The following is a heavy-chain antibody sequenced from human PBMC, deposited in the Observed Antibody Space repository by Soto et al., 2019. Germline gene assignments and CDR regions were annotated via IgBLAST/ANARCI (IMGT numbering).Heavy chain of an antibody. CDR1: GDAISNNK. V-gene: IGHV4-59*01. J-gene: IGHJ4*02. D-gene: IGHD6-19*01. CDR3: ARAQYNRGWKVDY. CDR2: VHESGST. Sequence: PSATLSLTCRVSGDAISNNKWSWIRQTPGRGLEWIGCVHESGSTDYNPSLRGRVIISLHTSKSQFSLSLRSATAADTATYYCARAQYNRGWKVDYWGQGTLVTVS.